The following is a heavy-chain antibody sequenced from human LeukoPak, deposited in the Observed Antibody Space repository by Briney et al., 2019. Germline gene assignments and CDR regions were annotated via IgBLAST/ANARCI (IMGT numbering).Heavy chain of an antibody. Sequence: SQTLSLTCTVSGGSISSGSYYWSWIRQPAGKGLEWIGEINHSGSTNYNPSLKSRVTISVDTSKNQFSLKLSSVTAADTAVYYCARCHDYGDFTIDYWGQGTLVTVSS. D-gene: IGHD4-17*01. J-gene: IGHJ4*02. V-gene: IGHV4-61*09. CDR2: INHSGST. CDR3: ARCHDYGDFTIDY. CDR1: GGSISSGSYY.